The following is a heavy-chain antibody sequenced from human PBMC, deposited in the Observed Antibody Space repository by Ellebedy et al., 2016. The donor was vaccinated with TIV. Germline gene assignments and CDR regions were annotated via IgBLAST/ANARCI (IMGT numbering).Heavy chain of an antibody. V-gene: IGHV3-66*01. CDR1: GVTVKSDY. Sequence: GESLKISFVVSGVTVKSDYMSWVRQAPGKGPERVPIVYPDGRTFYPDSERGRFTISRDNFKNTVYLQMNSLRVEDTATYFCARDSRPNIGSLWGQGTLVTVSS. CDR2: VYPDGRT. CDR3: ARDSRPNIGSL. D-gene: IGHD1-26*01. J-gene: IGHJ4*02.